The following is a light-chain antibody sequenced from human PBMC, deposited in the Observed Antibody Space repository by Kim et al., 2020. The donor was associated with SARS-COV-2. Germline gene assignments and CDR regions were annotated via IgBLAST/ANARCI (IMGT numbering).Light chain of an antibody. CDR1: NIGIKS. Sequence: SYELTQPPSVSVAPGKTARITCGGNNIGIKSVHWYQQKPGQAPVLVIYYDSDRPSGIPERFSGSNSGNTATLTISRVEAGDEADYYCQVWDSSSDLGVFGGGTQLTVL. V-gene: IGLV3-21*04. CDR2: YDS. J-gene: IGLJ2*01. CDR3: QVWDSSSDLGV.